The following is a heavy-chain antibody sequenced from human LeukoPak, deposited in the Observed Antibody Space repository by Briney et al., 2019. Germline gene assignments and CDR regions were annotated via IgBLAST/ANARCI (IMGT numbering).Heavy chain of an antibody. D-gene: IGHD3-22*01. V-gene: IGHV3-48*04. J-gene: IGHJ4*02. CDR1: GFTFSSYS. CDR2: ISSSSSTI. Sequence: GGSLRLSCAASGFTFSSYSMNWVRQAPGKGLEWVSYISSSSSTIYYADSVKGRFTISRDNAKNSLYLQMNSLRAEDTAVYYCARGFQDSCCLYFEGFFDYWGQGTLVTVSS. CDR3: ARGFQDSCCLYFEGFFDY.